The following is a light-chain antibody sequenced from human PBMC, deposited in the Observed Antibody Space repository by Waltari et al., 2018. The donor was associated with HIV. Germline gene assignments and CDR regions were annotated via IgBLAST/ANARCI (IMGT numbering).Light chain of an antibody. CDR2: EVT. CDR3: SSYAGSNNVV. V-gene: IGLV2-8*01. J-gene: IGLJ2*01. Sequence: QSALTQPPSASGSAGQSVSISCTGTSSDAGTYNYVSWYRQHPGKAPKLMVYEVTKRPSGVPDRFSGSKSGNTASLTVSGLQAEDEADYYCSSYAGSNNVVFGGGTKLTVL. CDR1: SSDAGTYNY.